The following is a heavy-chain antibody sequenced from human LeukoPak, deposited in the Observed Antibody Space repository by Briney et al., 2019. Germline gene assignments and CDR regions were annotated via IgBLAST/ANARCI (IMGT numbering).Heavy chain of an antibody. CDR1: GGTFSSYA. CDR2: IIPIFGTA. J-gene: IGHJ4*02. V-gene: IGHV1-69*05. Sequence: GSSVKVSCKASGGTFSSYAISWVRQAPGQGLEWMGGIIPIFGTANYAQKFQVRVTITTDESTSTAYMELSSLRSEDTAVYYCAVIKSSGWYYFDYWGQGTLVTVSS. CDR3: AVIKSSGWYYFDY. D-gene: IGHD6-19*01.